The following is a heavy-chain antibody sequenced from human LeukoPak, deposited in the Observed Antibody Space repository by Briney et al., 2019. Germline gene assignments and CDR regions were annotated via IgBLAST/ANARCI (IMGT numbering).Heavy chain of an antibody. CDR2: IYSGGST. Sequence: PGGSLRLSCAASGFTVSSNYMSWVRQAPGKGLEWVSVIYSGGSTYYADSVKGRFTISRDNSKNTLHLQMNSLRAEDTAVYYCARLTGYYGSGSPSDYWGQGTLVTVSS. CDR1: GFTVSSNY. J-gene: IGHJ4*02. CDR3: ARLTGYYGSGSPSDY. V-gene: IGHV3-66*01. D-gene: IGHD3-10*01.